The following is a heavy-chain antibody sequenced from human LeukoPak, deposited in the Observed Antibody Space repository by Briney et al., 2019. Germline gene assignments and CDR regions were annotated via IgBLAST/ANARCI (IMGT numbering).Heavy chain of an antibody. CDR3: ARSYYYGSGSYYKGYYYYYYMDV. CDR1: GGSISSYY. V-gene: IGHV4-59*01. CDR2: IYYSGST. Sequence: SETLSLTCTVSGGSISSYYWSWIRQPPGKGLEWIGYIYYSGSTNYNPSLKSRVTVSVDTSKNQFSLKLSSVTAADTAVYYCARSYYYGSGSYYKGYYYYYYMDVWGKGTTVTISS. J-gene: IGHJ6*03. D-gene: IGHD3-10*01.